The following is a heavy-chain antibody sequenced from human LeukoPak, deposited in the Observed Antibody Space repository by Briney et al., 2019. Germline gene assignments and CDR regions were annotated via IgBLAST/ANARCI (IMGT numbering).Heavy chain of an antibody. V-gene: IGHV1-69*04. CDR3: ARDRGYSSSARYFQH. J-gene: IGHJ1*01. CDR1: GYTFTSYG. D-gene: IGHD6-13*01. CDR2: IIPILGIA. Sequence: ASVKVSCKASGYTFTSYGISWVRQAPGQGLEWMGRIIPILGIANYAQKFQGRVTITADKSTSTAYMELSSLRSEDTAVYYCARDRGYSSSARYFQHWGQGTLVTVSS.